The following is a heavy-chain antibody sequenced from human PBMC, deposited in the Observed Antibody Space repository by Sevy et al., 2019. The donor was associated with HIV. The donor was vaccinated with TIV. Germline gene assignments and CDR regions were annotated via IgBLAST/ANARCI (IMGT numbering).Heavy chain of an antibody. J-gene: IGHJ4*02. CDR2: ISAYNGNT. CDR1: GYTFTSYG. D-gene: IGHD3-10*01. V-gene: IGHV1-18*01. Sequence: ASVKVSCKASGYTFTSYGISWVRQAPGQGLEWMGWISAYNGNTNYAQKLQGRVTMTTDTSTSTAYMELRSLRSDDTAVYYCARDLVRYYYGSGSYYQPNYDYWGQRTLVTVSS. CDR3: ARDLVRYYYGSGSYYQPNYDY.